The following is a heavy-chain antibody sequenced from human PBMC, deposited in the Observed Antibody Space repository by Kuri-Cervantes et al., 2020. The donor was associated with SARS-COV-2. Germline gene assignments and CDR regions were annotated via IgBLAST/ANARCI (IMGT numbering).Heavy chain of an antibody. J-gene: IGHJ5*02. D-gene: IGHD3-3*01. V-gene: IGHV2-26*01. CDR1: GXSLSXXXMG. CDR2: IFSNDEK. Sequence: SGPTLVXPTXTLXXXCTVSGXSLSXXXMGVSWIRQXPGKALEWLAHIFSNDEKSXSXSLKSRLTISXDTSKSQVVLTXXNMDPVDTATYYCARIGPXXXFWSXYYXXXNWFDPWGQGTLVTVSS. CDR3: ARIGPXXXFWSXYYXXXNWFDP.